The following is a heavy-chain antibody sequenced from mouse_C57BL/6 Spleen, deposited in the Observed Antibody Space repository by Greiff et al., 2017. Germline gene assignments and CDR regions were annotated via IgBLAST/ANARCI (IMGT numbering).Heavy chain of an antibody. J-gene: IGHJ4*01. D-gene: IGHD2-5*01. V-gene: IGHV2-9*01. CDR3: AKHQAYYSNYDAIDY. CDR1: GFSLTSYG. CDR2: IWGGGST. Sequence: QVQLKESGPGLVTPSQCLSISCTASGFSLTSYGVDWVRQTPGKGLEWMGVIWGGGSTNYTSALMSSLSISKDNSKSQAFFIMNSLQTDDTAMYYCAKHQAYYSNYDAIDYWGQGTSVTVSS.